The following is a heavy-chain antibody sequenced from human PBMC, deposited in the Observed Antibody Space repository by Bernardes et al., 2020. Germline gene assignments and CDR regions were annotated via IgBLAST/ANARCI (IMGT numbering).Heavy chain of an antibody. CDR1: GGTFSSYA. CDR3: ARDVGRWLQSDRRYFDY. J-gene: IGHJ4*02. V-gene: IGHV1-69*13. CDR2: IIPIFGTA. D-gene: IGHD5-12*01. Sequence: SVKVSCKASGGTFSSYAISWVRQAPGQGLEWMGGIIPIFGTANYAQKFQGRVTITADESTSTAYMELSSLRSEDTAVYYCARDVGRWLQSDRRYFDYWGQGTLVTVSS.